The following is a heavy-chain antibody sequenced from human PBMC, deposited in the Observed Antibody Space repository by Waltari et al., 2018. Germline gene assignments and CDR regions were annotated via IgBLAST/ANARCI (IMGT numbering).Heavy chain of an antibody. CDR1: GFTFSSHG. CDR2: IWDDGSNK. CDR3: ARENDRFSYGHTVFDY. V-gene: IGHV3-33*01. Sequence: QVQLVESGGGAVQPGRSLRLSCAASGFTFSSHGLHWVRQGPGKGVEWGAVIWDDGSNKYYGDSGKGRFTSARDNSKNTVYLQMNSWRAEDTAVYYCARENDRFSYGHTVFDYWGQGTLVTVSS. J-gene: IGHJ4*02. D-gene: IGHD5-18*01.